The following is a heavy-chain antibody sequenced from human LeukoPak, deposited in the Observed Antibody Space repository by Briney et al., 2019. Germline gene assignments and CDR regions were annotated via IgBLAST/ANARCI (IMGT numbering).Heavy chain of an antibody. V-gene: IGHV3-23*01. CDR1: GFAFSNYG. D-gene: IGHD2-21*02. J-gene: IGHJ4*02. CDR2: ISGSGGST. CDR3: AKDGTGCGGDCYSDY. Sequence: GGSLRLSCAASGFAFSNYGMSWVRQAPGKGLEWVSAISGSGGSTYYADSVKGRFTISRDNSKNTLYLQMNSLRAEDTAVYYCAKDGTGCGGDCYSDYWGQGTLLTVSS.